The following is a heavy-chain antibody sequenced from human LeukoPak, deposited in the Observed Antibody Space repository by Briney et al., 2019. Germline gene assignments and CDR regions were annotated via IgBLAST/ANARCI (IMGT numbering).Heavy chain of an antibody. V-gene: IGHV3-23*01. J-gene: IGHJ4*02. Sequence: GGSLRLSRAASGFTFSTYAMSWVRQAPGKGLEWVSAISGSGGSTYYADSVKGRFSISRDNSKNTLYLQMNSLRAEDTAAYYCARSGLNRFDYWGQGTLVTVSS. CDR1: GFTFSTYA. D-gene: IGHD2-15*01. CDR2: ISGSGGST. CDR3: ARSGLNRFDY.